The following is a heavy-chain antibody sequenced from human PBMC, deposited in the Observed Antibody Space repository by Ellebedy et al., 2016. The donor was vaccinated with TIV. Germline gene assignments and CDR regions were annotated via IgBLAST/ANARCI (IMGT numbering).Heavy chain of an antibody. CDR2: IFPSGSF. CDR3: ARVHCSITTCDYYYMGV. D-gene: IGHD1-1*01. J-gene: IGHJ6*03. CDR1: GGSVSRYF. V-gene: IGHV4-4*07. Sequence: SETLSLTXTVSGGSVSRYFWSWIRQPAGKGLEWIGRIFPSGSFNYNPSLMSRVTMSVVTSKNQISLRLNSVTTADTAVYYCARVHCSITTCDYYYMGVWGKGTTVTVSS.